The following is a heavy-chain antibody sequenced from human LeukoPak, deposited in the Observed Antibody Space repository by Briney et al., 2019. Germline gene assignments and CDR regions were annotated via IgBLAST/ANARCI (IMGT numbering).Heavy chain of an antibody. CDR3: AKDLRGGSGSYYKYYFDY. J-gene: IGHJ4*02. CDR2: ISGSGGST. Sequence: GGSLRLSCAASGFTFSSYWMSWVRQAPGKGLEWVSAISGSGGSTYYADSVKGRFTISRDNSKNTLYLQMNSLRAEDTAVYYCAKDLRGGSGSYYKYYFDYWGQGTLVTVSS. D-gene: IGHD3-10*01. CDR1: GFTFSSYW. V-gene: IGHV3-23*01.